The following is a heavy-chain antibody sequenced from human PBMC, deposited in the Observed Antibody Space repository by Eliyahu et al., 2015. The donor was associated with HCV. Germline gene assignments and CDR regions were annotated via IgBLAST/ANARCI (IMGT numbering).Heavy chain of an antibody. D-gene: IGHD2-15*01. CDR2: IFSNDEK. Sequence: QVTLKESGPVLVKPTETLTLTCTVSGFSLSNARMGVSWIRQPPGKALEWLAHIFSNDEKSYSTSLKSRLTISKDTSKSQVVLTMTNMDPVDTATYYCARNDVVVVAATGVAIDAFDIWGQGTMVTVSS. V-gene: IGHV2-26*01. CDR1: GFSLSNARMG. J-gene: IGHJ3*02. CDR3: ARNDVVVVAATGVAIDAFDI.